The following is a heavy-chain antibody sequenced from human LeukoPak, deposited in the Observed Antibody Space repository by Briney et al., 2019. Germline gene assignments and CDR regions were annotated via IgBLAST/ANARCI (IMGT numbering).Heavy chain of an antibody. J-gene: IGHJ4*02. Sequence: PGGSLRLSCAASGFTFNSYWMSWVRQAPGKGLEWVAHIKQDGSEKYYVDSVKGRFTISRDNAKNSVHLHMNSLRAEDTVVYYCASWGSIAVAGNYWGQGTLVTVSS. CDR2: IKQDGSEK. CDR1: GFTFNSYW. D-gene: IGHD6-19*01. V-gene: IGHV3-7*01. CDR3: ASWGSIAVAGNY.